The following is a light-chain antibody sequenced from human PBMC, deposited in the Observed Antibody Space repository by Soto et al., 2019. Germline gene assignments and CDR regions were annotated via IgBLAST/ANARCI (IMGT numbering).Light chain of an antibody. J-gene: IGLJ2*01. V-gene: IGLV2-14*01. Sequence: QSALTQPASVSGSPGQSITISCTGTSSDVGGSNYVSWYQHHPGKAPKLMIYEVTNRPSGVSNRFSGSKSGNTASLTISGLQADDEADYYCSSYTSSSSPLFGGGTKLTVL. CDR3: SSYTSSSSPL. CDR1: SSDVGGSNY. CDR2: EVT.